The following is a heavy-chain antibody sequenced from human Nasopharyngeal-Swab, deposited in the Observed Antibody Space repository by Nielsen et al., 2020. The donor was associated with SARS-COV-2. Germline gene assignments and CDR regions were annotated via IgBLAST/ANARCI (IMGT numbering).Heavy chain of an antibody. D-gene: IGHD1-26*01. J-gene: IGHJ4*02. CDR3: VRRAFSASYFYFDY. V-gene: IGHV5-51*01. CDR2: IYPADSDS. CDR1: GYIFTSYW. Sequence: GESLKISCQGSGYIFTSYWIGWVRQMHGKGLEWMGIIYPADSDSRYSLSFQGQVSISVDKSISTAYLQWNTLKASDTAIYYCVRRAFSASYFYFDYWGPGTLVTVSS.